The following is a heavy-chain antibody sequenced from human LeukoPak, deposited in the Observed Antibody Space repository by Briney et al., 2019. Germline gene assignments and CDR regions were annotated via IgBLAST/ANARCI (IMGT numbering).Heavy chain of an antibody. Sequence: GGSLRLSCAASGFTFSSYAMSWVRQAPGKGLEWVSAISGSGGSTYYADSVKGRFTISRDNSKNTLYLQTNSLRAEDTAVYYCAKGWLQFYYFDYWGQGTLVTVSS. CDR1: GFTFSSYA. J-gene: IGHJ4*02. CDR2: ISGSGGST. V-gene: IGHV3-23*01. CDR3: AKGWLQFYYFDY. D-gene: IGHD5-24*01.